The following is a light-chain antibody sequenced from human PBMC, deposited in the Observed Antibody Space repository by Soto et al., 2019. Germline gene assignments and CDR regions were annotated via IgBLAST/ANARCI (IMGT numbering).Light chain of an antibody. J-gene: IGKJ5*01. CDR1: RSVSSY. CDR3: QQCGNWQST. V-gene: IGKV3D-15*01. Sequence: MSLSLAAVSVSTGERDTLSCRASRSVSSYLAWYQQKPGQAPRLLIYDASTRPTGIPARFSGSGSGTDFTLIISSLQSEDFALYYCQQCGNWQSTFGQGTRLDIK. CDR2: DAS.